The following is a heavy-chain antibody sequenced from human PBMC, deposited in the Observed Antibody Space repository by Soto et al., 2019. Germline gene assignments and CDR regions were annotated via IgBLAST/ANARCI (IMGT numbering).Heavy chain of an antibody. V-gene: IGHV1-8*01. J-gene: IGHJ4*02. CDR3: ARGVTAGVDY. D-gene: IGHD1-26*01. CDR2: MQPRDGRT. Sequence: QVQLVQSGAEVREPGASVKVSCKASGYSFSSLDINWVRQTTGQGLEWMGWMQPRDGRTGYAQKFQGRVTMTRDTSRNTAYMELSSLTSDDTAFYYCARGVTAGVDYWGQGTLVTVSS. CDR1: GYSFSSLD.